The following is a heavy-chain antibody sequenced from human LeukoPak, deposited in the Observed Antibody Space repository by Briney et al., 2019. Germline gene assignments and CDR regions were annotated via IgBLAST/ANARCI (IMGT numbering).Heavy chain of an antibody. CDR1: GGSISSYY. D-gene: IGHD4-17*01. V-gene: IGHV4-4*07. J-gene: IGHJ6*03. CDR2: IYTSGST. Sequence: SETLSLTCTVSGGSISSYYWSWIRQPAGKGLEWIGRIYTSGSTNYNPSLKSRVTMSVDTSKNQFSLKLSSVTAADTAVYYCARDRGSVKSNYYYYYMDVWGKGTTVTISS. CDR3: ARDRGSVKSNYYYYYMDV.